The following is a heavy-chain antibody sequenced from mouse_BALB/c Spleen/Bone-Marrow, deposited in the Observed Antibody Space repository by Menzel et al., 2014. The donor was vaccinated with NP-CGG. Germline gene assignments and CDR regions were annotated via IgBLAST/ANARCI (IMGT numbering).Heavy chain of an antibody. CDR2: IDPYYGGT. J-gene: IGHJ2*01. D-gene: IGHD2-12*01. Sequence: QLQESGPELEKPGASVKISCKASGYSFTGYNMNWVKQSKGKSLEWIGNIDPYYGGTSYNQKFKGKATLTVDKSSSTAYMQLKSLTSEDAAVYCCARRGGHDGGFDCWGQGTTLTVSS. V-gene: IGHV1-39*01. CDR1: GYSFTGYN. CDR3: ARRGGHDGGFDC.